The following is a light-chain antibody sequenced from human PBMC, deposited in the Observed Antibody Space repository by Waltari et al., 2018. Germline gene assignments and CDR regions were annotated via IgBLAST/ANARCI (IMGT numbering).Light chain of an antibody. J-gene: IGKJ5*01. CDR1: QDISNY. Sequence: DIQMTQSPSSLSASVGDRVSITCQASQDISNYLNWYQQKPGKAPKLLVYDVSYLETGVPSRFSGSGFGTDFTFTINSLQPEDIATYYCQHYDHLPITFGQGTRLEIK. CDR3: QHYDHLPIT. V-gene: IGKV1-33*01. CDR2: DVS.